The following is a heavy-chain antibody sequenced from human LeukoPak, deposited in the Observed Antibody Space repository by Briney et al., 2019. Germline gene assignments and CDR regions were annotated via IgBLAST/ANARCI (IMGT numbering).Heavy chain of an antibody. V-gene: IGHV3-21*01. CDR1: GFTFSSYS. J-gene: IGHJ4*02. Sequence: PGGSLRLSCAASGFTFSSYSMNWVRQAPGKGLEWVSSISSSSSYIYYADSVKGRFTISRDNAKNSLYLQMNSLRAEDTAVYYCARDLGSGYYDSSGYYSGVVDYWGQGTLVTVSS. D-gene: IGHD3-22*01. CDR3: ARDLGSGYYDSSGYYSGVVDY. CDR2: ISSSSSYI.